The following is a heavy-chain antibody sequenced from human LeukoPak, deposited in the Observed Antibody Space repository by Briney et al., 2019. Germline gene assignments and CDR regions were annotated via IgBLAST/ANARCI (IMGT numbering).Heavy chain of an antibody. J-gene: IGHJ3*02. V-gene: IGHV4-39*01. CDR3: ARTYCSGGSRYPDDAFDI. D-gene: IGHD2-15*01. CDR1: GGSISSSSYY. Sequence: SETLSLTCTVSGGSISSSSYYWGWIRQPPGKGLEWIGSIYYSGSTYYNPSLKSRVTISVDTSKNQFSLKLSSVTAADTAVYYCARTYCSGGSRYPDDAFDIWGQGTMVTVSS. CDR2: IYYSGST.